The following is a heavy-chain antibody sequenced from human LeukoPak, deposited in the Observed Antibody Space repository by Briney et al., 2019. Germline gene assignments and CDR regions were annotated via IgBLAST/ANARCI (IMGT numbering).Heavy chain of an antibody. Sequence: GASVKVSCKASGYTLTGYYMHWVRQAPGQGLEWMGWMNPNSGGTKYAQKFQGRVTMTRDTSISTAYMELGRLRSDDTAMYYCARDKLGLGELSLYDQRGQGTLVTVFS. D-gene: IGHD3-16*02. J-gene: IGHJ4*02. CDR2: MNPNSGGT. CDR3: ARDKLGLGELSLYDQ. V-gene: IGHV1-2*02. CDR1: GYTLTGYY.